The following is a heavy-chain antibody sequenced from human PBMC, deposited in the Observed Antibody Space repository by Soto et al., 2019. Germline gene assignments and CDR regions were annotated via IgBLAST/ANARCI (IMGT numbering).Heavy chain of an antibody. CDR2: IYYSGST. J-gene: IGHJ6*03. CDR3: ARNIRTEARRGYYYYYWDV. CDR1: GGSISSSSYY. V-gene: IGHV4-39*01. D-gene: IGHD6-6*01. Sequence: SETLSLTCTVSGGSISSSSYYWGWIRQPPGKGLEWIGSIYYSGSTYYNPSLKSRVTISVDTSKNQFSLKLSSVTAADTAVYYCARNIRTEARRGYYYYYWDVWGKGTTVTVSS.